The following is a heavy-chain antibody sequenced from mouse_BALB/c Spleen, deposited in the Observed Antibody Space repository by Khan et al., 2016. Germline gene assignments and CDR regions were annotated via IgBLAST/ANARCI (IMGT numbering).Heavy chain of an antibody. CDR3: VRSLRLRDYAMDY. J-gene: IGHJ4*01. CDR1: GFTFNTYA. Sequence: EVQLVESGGGLVQPKGSLKLSCAASGFTFNTYAMNWVRQAPGKGLEWVARIRSKSNNYATYYADSVKDRFTISRDDSQSMLYLQMNNLKTEETAMYYCVRSLRLRDYAMDYWGQGTSVTVSS. CDR2: IRSKSNNYAT. D-gene: IGHD1-2*01. V-gene: IGHV10-1*02.